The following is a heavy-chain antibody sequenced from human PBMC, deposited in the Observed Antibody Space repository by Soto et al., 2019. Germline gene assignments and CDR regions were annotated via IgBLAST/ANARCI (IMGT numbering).Heavy chain of an antibody. Sequence: SVKGSCNASGYTFTSYAIHWLRQAPGQRLEWMGWINAGNGNTKYSQKFQGRVTITRDTSASKAYMELSSLRSEDTAVYYCARGAGYCSSTSCRSNYYYYMDVWGKGTTVTVSS. CDR2: INAGNGNT. J-gene: IGHJ6*03. CDR1: GYTFTSYA. CDR3: ARGAGYCSSTSCRSNYYYYMDV. V-gene: IGHV1-3*01. D-gene: IGHD2-2*01.